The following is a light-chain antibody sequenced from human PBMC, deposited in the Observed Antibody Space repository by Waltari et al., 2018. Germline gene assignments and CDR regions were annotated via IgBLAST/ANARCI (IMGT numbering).Light chain of an antibody. CDR3: SSYTITGTVL. CDR2: EVT. J-gene: IGLJ2*01. Sequence: QSALPQPASVSGSPGQSLIISSTGTRRDIGDYNYVSWYQQHPGKAPKLMIYEVTNRPSGVSSRFSGSKSGNMASLAISGLQPEDEADYYCSSYTITGTVLFGGGTKLTVL. V-gene: IGLV2-14*01. CDR1: RRDIGDYNY.